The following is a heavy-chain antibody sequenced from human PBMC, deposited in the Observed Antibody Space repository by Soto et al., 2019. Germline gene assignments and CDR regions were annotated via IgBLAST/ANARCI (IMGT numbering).Heavy chain of an antibody. CDR2: IYYSGST. Sequence: PSETLSLTCTVSGGSISSSSYYWGWIRQPPGKGLEWIGSIYYSGSTYYNPSLKSRVTISVDTSKNQFSLKLSSVTAADTAVYYCARHILDPEYSSDWLDPWGQGTLVTVSS. D-gene: IGHD6-6*01. CDR1: GGSISSSSYY. J-gene: IGHJ5*02. CDR3: ARHILDPEYSSDWLDP. V-gene: IGHV4-39*01.